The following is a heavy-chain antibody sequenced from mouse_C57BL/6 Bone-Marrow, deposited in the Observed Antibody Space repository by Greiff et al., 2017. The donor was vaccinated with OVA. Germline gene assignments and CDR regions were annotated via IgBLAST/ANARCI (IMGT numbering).Heavy chain of an antibody. CDR3: ARGGQLRHFDD. CDR1: GYTFTGYW. CDR2: ILPGSGRT. V-gene: IGHV1-9*01. J-gene: IGHJ2*01. Sequence: QVQLQQSGAELMKPGASVKLSCKATGYTFTGYWIEWVKQRPGHGLEWIGEILPGSGRTNYNEPFKGKATFAADTASNTASMQLSSLTTEDSDIYYCARGGQLRHFDDWGQGTTLTVAS. D-gene: IGHD3-2*02.